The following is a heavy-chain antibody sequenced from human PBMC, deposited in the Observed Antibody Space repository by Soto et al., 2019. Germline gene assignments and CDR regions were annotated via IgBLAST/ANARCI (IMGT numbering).Heavy chain of an antibody. D-gene: IGHD6-13*01. V-gene: IGHV3-48*01. Sequence: EVQLVESGGGLVQPGGSLRLSCAASGFTFSSYSMNWVRQAPGKGLEWVSYISSSSSTIYYADSVKGRFTISRDNAKNSLYLQMNSLRAEDTAVYYCARQAERIAEIGWFDPWGQGTLVTVSS. CDR1: GFTFSSYS. J-gene: IGHJ5*02. CDR3: ARQAERIAEIGWFDP. CDR2: ISSSSSTI.